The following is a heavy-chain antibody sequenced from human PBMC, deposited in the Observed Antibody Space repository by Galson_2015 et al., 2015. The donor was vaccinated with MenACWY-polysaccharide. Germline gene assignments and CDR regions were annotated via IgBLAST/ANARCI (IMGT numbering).Heavy chain of an antibody. CDR1: GYSFTKYV. CDR3: ARDYAALSVVVLPGFYFDP. D-gene: IGHD2-2*01. V-gene: IGHV1-3*04. Sequence: SVKVSCKASGYSFTKYVMYWLRQAPGQRLEYMGWINTGSCNTKVSQKFQDRVTITGDTSTNTVFLDLSSLKSEDTAVYYCARDYAALSVVVLPGFYFDPWGQGTLVIVSS. CDR2: INTGSCNT. J-gene: IGHJ5*02.